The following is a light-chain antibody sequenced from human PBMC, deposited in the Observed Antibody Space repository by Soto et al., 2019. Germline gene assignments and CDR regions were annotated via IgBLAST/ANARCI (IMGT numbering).Light chain of an antibody. CDR2: YNN. V-gene: IGLV1-44*01. CDR1: SSNIGSTT. J-gene: IGLJ3*02. Sequence: QSVLTQPPSASGTPGQRVTIACSGSSSNIGSTTVKWYQQLPGTAPKLLIYYNNQRPSGVPDRFSGSKSGTAASLAISGLQSEDEADYDCAAWDDSLNGVVFGGGTKLTVL. CDR3: AAWDDSLNGVV.